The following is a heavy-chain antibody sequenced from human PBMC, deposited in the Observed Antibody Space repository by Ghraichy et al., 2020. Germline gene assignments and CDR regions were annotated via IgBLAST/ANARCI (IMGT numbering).Heavy chain of an antibody. CDR2: IIPAFDIG. CDR1: GGTFSGHT. Sequence: SVKVSCKASGGTFSGHTFSWVRQAPGQGLEWMGRIIPAFDIGNYAQKFQGKVTLTADKSTTTVYMELTSLRSDDTAMYYCARDWGNSIPLDYWGQGTLVTVSS. D-gene: IGHD4-23*01. CDR3: ARDWGNSIPLDY. J-gene: IGHJ4*02. V-gene: IGHV1-69*04.